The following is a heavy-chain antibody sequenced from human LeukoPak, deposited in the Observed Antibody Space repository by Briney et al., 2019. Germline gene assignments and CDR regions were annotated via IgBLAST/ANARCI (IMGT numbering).Heavy chain of an antibody. CDR3: AVSTAIRYYYYYYMDV. V-gene: IGHV4-34*01. J-gene: IGHJ6*03. CDR2: INHSGST. Sequence: SETLSLTCAVYGGSFSGYYWSWIRQPPGKGLEWIGEINHSGSTNYNPSLKSRVTISVDTSKNQFSLKLSSVTAADTAVYYCAVSTAIRYYYYYYMDVWGKGTTVTVSS. CDR1: GGSFSGYY.